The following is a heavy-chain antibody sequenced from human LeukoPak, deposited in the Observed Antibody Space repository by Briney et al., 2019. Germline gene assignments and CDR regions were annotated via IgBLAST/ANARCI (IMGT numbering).Heavy chain of an antibody. Sequence: GGSLRLSCAASGFTFSSYRMHWVRQAPGKGLEGVAIIRYEGSNKYYADSVKGRFTISRHNSKNTLYLQMTSLRAEHTAVYYSATSIPYYYGSGSYEAHDYWGQGTLVTVSS. CDR3: ATSIPYYYGSGSYEAHDY. J-gene: IGHJ4*02. D-gene: IGHD3-10*01. V-gene: IGHV3-30*02. CDR2: IRYEGSNK. CDR1: GFTFSSYR.